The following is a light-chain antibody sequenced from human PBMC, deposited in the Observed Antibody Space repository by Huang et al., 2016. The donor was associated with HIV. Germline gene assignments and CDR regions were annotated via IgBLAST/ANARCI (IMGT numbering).Light chain of an antibody. Sequence: EIVLTQSPGTLSLSPGERATLSCRASQSVSRSYLAWYQQNPGQAPRLLIHGASTRATGIPDRFSGSGSGKDFTLTSSRREPEDFAVYYCQQYGSSSWTFGQGTKVEIK. V-gene: IGKV3-20*01. CDR2: GAS. CDR3: QQYGSSSWT. CDR1: QSVSRSY. J-gene: IGKJ1*01.